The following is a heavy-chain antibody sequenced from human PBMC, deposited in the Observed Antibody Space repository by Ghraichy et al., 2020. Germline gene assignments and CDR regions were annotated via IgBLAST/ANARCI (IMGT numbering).Heavy chain of an antibody. CDR1: GGSISDYY. CDR3: ARGLYGYCTNGICYNRDPGVAF. D-gene: IGHD2-8*01. V-gene: IGHV4-59*08. CDR2: IYYSGTA. J-gene: IGHJ4*02. Sequence: SETLSLTCTVSGGSISDYYWSWIRQPPGKGLEWIGYIYYSGTANYNPSLRSRVTISVDTSKNQFSLKMSSVTAADTAVYYCARGLYGYCTNGICYNRDPGVAFWGQGTLVTVSS.